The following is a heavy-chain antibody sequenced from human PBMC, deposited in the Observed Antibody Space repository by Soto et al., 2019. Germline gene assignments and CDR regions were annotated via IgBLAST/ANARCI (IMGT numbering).Heavy chain of an antibody. CDR3: ANLARGWYEAFGI. V-gene: IGHV3-23*01. J-gene: IGHJ3*02. CDR2: ISGSGGTA. Sequence: EVQLLESGGGLVQPGGSLRLSCAASGFIFSSYAMTWVRQAPGKGLEWVSSISGSGGTAYYADSVKGRFTISRDNSRNTLDLQINSLRAEDTAVYYCANLARGWYEAFGIWGQGTMVTVSS. CDR1: GFIFSSYA. D-gene: IGHD6-19*01.